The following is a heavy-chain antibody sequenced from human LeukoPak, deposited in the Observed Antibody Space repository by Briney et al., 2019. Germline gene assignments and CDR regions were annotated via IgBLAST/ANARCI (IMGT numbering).Heavy chain of an antibody. J-gene: IGHJ4*02. V-gene: IGHV1-69*04. CDR3: ARVGSSSSTHYFDY. CDR1: GGTFSSYA. CDR2: IIPILGIA. Sequence: GSSVKVSCKASGGTFSSYAISWVRQAPGQGLEWMGGIIPILGIANYAQKFQGRVTITADKSTSTAYMELSSLRSEDTAVYYCARVGSSSSTHYFDYWGQGTLVTVSS. D-gene: IGHD6-6*01.